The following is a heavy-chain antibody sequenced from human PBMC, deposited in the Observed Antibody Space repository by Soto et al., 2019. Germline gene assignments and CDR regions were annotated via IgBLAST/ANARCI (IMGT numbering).Heavy chain of an antibody. D-gene: IGHD6-19*01. CDR2: IKQDGSEK. Sequence: GGSLRFSCAASGFTFSSYWMSWVRQAPGKGLEWVANIKQDGSEKYYVDSVKGRFTISRDNAKNSLYLQMNSLRAEDTAVYYCARDSSGWYADYFQHWGQGTLVTVSS. CDR3: ARDSSGWYADYFQH. J-gene: IGHJ1*01. V-gene: IGHV3-7*05. CDR1: GFTFSSYW.